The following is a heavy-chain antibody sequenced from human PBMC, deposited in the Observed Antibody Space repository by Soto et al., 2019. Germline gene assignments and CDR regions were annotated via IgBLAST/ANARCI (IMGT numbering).Heavy chain of an antibody. CDR2: IYYSGST. V-gene: IGHV4-31*03. J-gene: IGHJ2*01. CDR3: ARDWATGWYFDL. D-gene: IGHD5-12*01. CDR1: GGSISSGAYY. Sequence: QVQLQESGPGLVKPSQTLSLTCTVSGGSISSGAYYWSWIRQHPGKGLEWIGYIYYSGSTYYNPSLKSRVAMSVDTSKNQFSLKLSSVTAADTDVYYCARDWATGWYFDLWGRGTLVTVSS.